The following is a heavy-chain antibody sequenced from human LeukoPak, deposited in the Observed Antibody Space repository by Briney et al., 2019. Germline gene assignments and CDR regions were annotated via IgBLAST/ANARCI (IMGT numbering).Heavy chain of an antibody. Sequence: GSLRLSCAASGFTFSSYGMHWVRQPPGKGLEWIGEIYHSGSTNYNPSLKSRVTISVDKSKNQFSLKLSSVTAADTAVYYCARELRYDNSDSGAFWGQGTVVTVSS. CDR2: IYHSGST. CDR1: GFTFSSYG. CDR3: ARELRYDNSDSGAF. J-gene: IGHJ3*01. D-gene: IGHD3-22*01. V-gene: IGHV4-4*02.